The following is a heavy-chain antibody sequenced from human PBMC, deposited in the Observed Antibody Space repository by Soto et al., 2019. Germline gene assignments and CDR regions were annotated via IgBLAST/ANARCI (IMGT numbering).Heavy chain of an antibody. J-gene: IGHJ4*02. D-gene: IGHD6-13*01. Sequence: QVQLVESGGGVVQPGRSLRLSCAASGFTFSSYAMHWVRQAPGKGLEWVAVISYDGSKKYYADSVKGRFTISRDNSKNTLYLQMNSLRAEDTAVYYCARDMGSSWAMYYFDYWGQGTLVTVSS. V-gene: IGHV3-30-3*01. CDR3: ARDMGSSWAMYYFDY. CDR1: GFTFSSYA. CDR2: ISYDGSKK.